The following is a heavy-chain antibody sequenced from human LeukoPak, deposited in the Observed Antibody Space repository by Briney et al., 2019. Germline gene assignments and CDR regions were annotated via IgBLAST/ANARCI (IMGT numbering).Heavy chain of an antibody. CDR3: AKESDSQRWLPAD. V-gene: IGHV3-30*04. J-gene: IGHJ4*02. Sequence: GGSLRLSCAASGFIFSNYAMHWVRQAPGKGLEWVAVISFDGSKRYYADSLKGRLTISRDNSENTLSLQMDSLRDEDTAVYFCAKESDSQRWLPADWGQGTLATVSS. D-gene: IGHD5-24*01. CDR2: ISFDGSKR. CDR1: GFIFSNYA.